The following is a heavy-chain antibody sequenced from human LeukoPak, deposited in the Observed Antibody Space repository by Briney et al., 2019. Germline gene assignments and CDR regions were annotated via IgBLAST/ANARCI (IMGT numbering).Heavy chain of an antibody. D-gene: IGHD3-22*01. J-gene: IGHJ4*02. Sequence: PSETLSLTCSASGGSTSSSSFYWGWIRQPPGKGLEWIGSISYTGSTYYNPSLKSRVTISVDTSRNQFSLKLSSVTAADTAVYYCARHPRGSRGSFDYWGQGTLVTVSS. CDR2: ISYTGST. CDR3: ARHPRGSRGSFDY. CDR1: GGSTSSSSFY. V-gene: IGHV4-39*01.